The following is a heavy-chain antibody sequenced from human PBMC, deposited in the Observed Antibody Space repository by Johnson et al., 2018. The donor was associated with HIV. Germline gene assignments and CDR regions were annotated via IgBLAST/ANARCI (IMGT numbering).Heavy chain of an antibody. V-gene: IGHV3-30*02. CDR3: AKDVGNYWPNAFDI. D-gene: IGHD3-22*01. J-gene: IGHJ3*02. Sequence: QVQLVESGGGVVHPGGSLRLSCAASGFTFNTYGMHWVRQAPGKGLDWVTFIRYDGSGKYYADSVNGRFTISRDNSKNTLYIQMNSLRAEDTAVYYCAKDVGNYWPNAFDIWGQGTMVTVSS. CDR1: GFTFNTYG. CDR2: IRYDGSGK.